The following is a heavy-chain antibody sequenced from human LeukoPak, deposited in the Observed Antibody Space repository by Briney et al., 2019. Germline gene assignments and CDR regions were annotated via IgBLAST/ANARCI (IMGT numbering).Heavy chain of an antibody. V-gene: IGHV3-23*01. Sequence: GGSLRLSCTASGFTFGDYAMSWFRRAPGKGLEWVSAISGSGGSTYYADSVKGRFTISRDNSKNTLYLQMNSLRAEDTAMYYCARSPYGIAAGGPPDQWGQGTLVTVSS. CDR2: ISGSGGST. D-gene: IGHD6-13*01. J-gene: IGHJ4*02. CDR1: GFTFGDYA. CDR3: ARSPYGIAAGGPPDQ.